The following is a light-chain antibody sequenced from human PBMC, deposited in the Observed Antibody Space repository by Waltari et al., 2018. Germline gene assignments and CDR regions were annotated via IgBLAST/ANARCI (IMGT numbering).Light chain of an antibody. J-gene: IGKJ5*01. CDR1: QSVLYSSNNKNY. Sequence: DIVMTQSPDSLAVSLGERATINCKSSQSVLYSSNNKNYLAWYQQKPGQPPKLLMYWASTRESGVPARFSGSGSWTDFTLTISSLQAEDVAVYYCQQYYNTPITFGQGTRLEIK. CDR3: QQYYNTPIT. V-gene: IGKV4-1*01. CDR2: WAS.